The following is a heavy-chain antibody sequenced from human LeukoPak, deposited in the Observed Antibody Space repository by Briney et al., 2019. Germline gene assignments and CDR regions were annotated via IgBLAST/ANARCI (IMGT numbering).Heavy chain of an antibody. CDR1: GFTLSTYA. CDR2: TSSSDAGT. D-gene: IGHD3-22*01. Sequence: GGSLRLSCAASGFTLSTYAMSWVRQTPGKGLEWVAATSSSDAGTYHADSVRGRFTISRDNSKNTLYLQMNSLRAEDAAVYYCAKWRAFYDSSGYFDYWGQGTLVTVSS. J-gene: IGHJ4*02. V-gene: IGHV3-23*01. CDR3: AKWRAFYDSSGYFDY.